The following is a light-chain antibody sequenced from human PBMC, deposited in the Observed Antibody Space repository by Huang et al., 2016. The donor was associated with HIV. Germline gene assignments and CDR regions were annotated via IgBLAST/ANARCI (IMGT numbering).Light chain of an antibody. V-gene: IGKV1-9*01. CDR2: STS. CDR3: QQLNSYPQT. CDR1: QGISSY. J-gene: IGKJ4*01. Sequence: IQLTQSPSSLSASVGDRVIITCRASQGISSYLAWYQQKPGKAPYLLIYSTSTLQSGVPSRFSGSGSGTDFTLTISSLQPEDFATYDCQQLNSYPQTFGGGTKVEIK.